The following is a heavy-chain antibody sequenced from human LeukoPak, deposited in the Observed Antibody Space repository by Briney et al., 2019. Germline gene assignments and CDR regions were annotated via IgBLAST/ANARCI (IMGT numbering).Heavy chain of an antibody. V-gene: IGHV3-23*01. Sequence: GGSLRLSCAASGFTFSSYAMSWVRQAPGKGLEWVSVISGSGGNTYYADSVKGRFTISRDNSKNTLYLQLNSLRAEDTAVYYCARKVGFFSTLDYGMDVWGQGTTVTVSS. D-gene: IGHD3/OR15-3a*01. CDR2: ISGSGGNT. CDR1: GFTFSSYA. J-gene: IGHJ6*02. CDR3: ARKVGFFSTLDYGMDV.